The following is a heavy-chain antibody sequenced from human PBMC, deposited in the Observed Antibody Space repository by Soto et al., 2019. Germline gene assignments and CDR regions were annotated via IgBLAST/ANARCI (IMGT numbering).Heavy chain of an antibody. V-gene: IGHV4-39*01. CDR2: IYYSGST. D-gene: IGHD3-22*01. Sequence: SETLSLTCTVSGGSISSGDYYWSWIRQPPGKGLEWIGSIYYSGSTYYSPSLKSRVTISVDTSKNQFSLKLSSVTAADTAVYYCMLGSGWKDFDYWGQGTLVTVSS. CDR1: GGSISSGDYY. CDR3: MLGSGWKDFDY. J-gene: IGHJ4*02.